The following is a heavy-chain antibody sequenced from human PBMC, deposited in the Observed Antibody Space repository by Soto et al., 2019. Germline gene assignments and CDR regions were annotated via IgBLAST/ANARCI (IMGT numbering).Heavy chain of an antibody. CDR2: IIPIFGTA. CDR1: GGTFSSYA. V-gene: IGHV1-69*13. Sequence: VKVSCKASGGTFSSYAISWVRQAPGQGLEWMGGIIPIFGTANYAQKFQGRVTITADESTSTAYMELSSLRSEDTAVYYCARMADFWSGYYDDYWGQGTLVTVSS. CDR3: ARMADFWSGYYDDY. D-gene: IGHD3-3*01. J-gene: IGHJ4*02.